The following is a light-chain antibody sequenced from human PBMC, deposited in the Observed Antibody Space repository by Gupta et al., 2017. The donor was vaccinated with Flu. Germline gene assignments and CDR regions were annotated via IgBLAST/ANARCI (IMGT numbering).Light chain of an antibody. Sequence: EIQMTQSPSSLSASVGDRVTITCQASQDISIYLNWYQQKPGKAPQLLIYDASNVETGVPSRFSGRESRTNFTITITVLQPEDTGTYYCQHYDHLPVTFGGGTRVEIK. V-gene: IGKV1-33*01. J-gene: IGKJ4*01. CDR1: QDISIY. CDR2: DAS. CDR3: QHYDHLPVT.